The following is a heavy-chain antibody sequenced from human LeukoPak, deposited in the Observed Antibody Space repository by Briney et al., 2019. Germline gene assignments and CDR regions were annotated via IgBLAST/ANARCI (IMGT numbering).Heavy chain of an antibody. Sequence: GGSLRLSCAASGFTFSSYWMHWVRQGPGKGLVWVSRINSDGSSTSYADSVKGRFTISRDNAKNTLYLQMNSLRAEDTAVYYSARGAQSWEPDNWFDPWGQGALVTVSS. CDR1: GFTFSSYW. V-gene: IGHV3-74*01. CDR2: INSDGSST. J-gene: IGHJ5*02. CDR3: ARGAQSWEPDNWFDP. D-gene: IGHD1-26*01.